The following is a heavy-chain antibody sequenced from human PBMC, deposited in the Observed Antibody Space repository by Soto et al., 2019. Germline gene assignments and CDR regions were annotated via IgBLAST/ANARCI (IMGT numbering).Heavy chain of an antibody. V-gene: IGHV4-61*03. D-gene: IGHD2-21*02. CDR1: GGSVSSGSYY. J-gene: IGHJ2*01. CDR2: IYYSGST. CDR3: ASGREDVVVTDYFDC. Sequence: QVQLQESGPGLVKPSETLSLTCTVSGGSVSSGSYYWSWIRQPPGKGLEWIGYIYYSGSTNYNPFQKRRITTADDTYKHHSYQKRTSAAAAETAVYYCASGREDVVVTDYFDCWGRGTLVTVSS.